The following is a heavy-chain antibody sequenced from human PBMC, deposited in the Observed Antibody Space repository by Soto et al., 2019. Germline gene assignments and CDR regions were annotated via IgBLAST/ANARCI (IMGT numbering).Heavy chain of an antibody. D-gene: IGHD6-13*01. J-gene: IGHJ5*02. CDR2: IYYSGST. CDR3: ARCSSCWYWFDP. V-gene: IGHV4-31*03. CDR1: GGSISSGGYY. Sequence: ASETLSLTCTVSGGSISSGGYYWSWLRQHPGKGLEWIGYIYYSGSTYYNPSLKSRVTISVDTSKNQFSLKLSSVTAADTAVYYCARCSSCWYWFDPWGQGTLVTVSS.